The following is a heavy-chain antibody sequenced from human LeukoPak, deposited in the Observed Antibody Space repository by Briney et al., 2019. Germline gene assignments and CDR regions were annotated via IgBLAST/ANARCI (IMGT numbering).Heavy chain of an antibody. CDR1: GFTFSSYG. V-gene: IGHV3-30*02. CDR3: ARGSGAAAGAFDY. Sequence: PGGSLRLSCAASGFTFSSYGMHWVRQAPGKGLEWVAFIRYDGSNKYYADSVKGRFTISRDNSKNTLYLQMNSLRAEDTAVYYCARGSGAAAGAFDYWGQGTLVTVPS. CDR2: IRYDGSNK. D-gene: IGHD6-13*01. J-gene: IGHJ4*02.